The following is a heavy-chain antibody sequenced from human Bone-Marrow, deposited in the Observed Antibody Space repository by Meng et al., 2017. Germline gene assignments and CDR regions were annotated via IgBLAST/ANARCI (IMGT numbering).Heavy chain of an antibody. CDR2: IYYSGST. CDR3: ARGSYYSRLTFHDAFDI. CDR1: GGSISSSSYY. V-gene: IGHV4-39*07. J-gene: IGHJ3*02. Sequence: ESLKISCTVSGGSISSSSYYWGWIRQPPGKGLEWIGSIYYSGSTYYNPSLKSRVTISVDTSKNQFSLKLSSVTAADTAVYYCARGSYYSRLTFHDAFDIWGQGTMVTVSS. D-gene: IGHD3-22*01.